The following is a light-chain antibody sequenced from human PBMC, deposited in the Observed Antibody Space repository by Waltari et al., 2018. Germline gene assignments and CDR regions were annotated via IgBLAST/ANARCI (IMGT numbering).Light chain of an antibody. V-gene: IGLV1-44*01. Sequence: QSVLPQPPSASGTPGQRVTIPCSGSSSNLGSHTVNWYQQVPGAAPKLLIYNSDGRPSGVPDRFSGSKSGTSASLAISGLLSADEADFYCATWDDSLNAFVFGTGTKVTVL. CDR3: ATWDDSLNAFV. CDR2: NSD. CDR1: SSNLGSHT. J-gene: IGLJ1*01.